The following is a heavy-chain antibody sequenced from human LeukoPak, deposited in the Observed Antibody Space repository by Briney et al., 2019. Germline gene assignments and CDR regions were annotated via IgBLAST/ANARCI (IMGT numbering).Heavy chain of an antibody. D-gene: IGHD1-26*01. Sequence: SETLSLTCTVSGASVGSAGYYRSWIRQPPGGGLEWIGYVYYISNTNYNPSLKSRVTMSVNPSENQFSLKLNSVTAADTAMYYCARTQSQSGSYRYYFGYWGQGTLVTVSS. J-gene: IGHJ4*02. CDR2: VYYISNT. V-gene: IGHV4-61*08. CDR1: GASVGSAGYY. CDR3: ARTQSQSGSYRYYFGY.